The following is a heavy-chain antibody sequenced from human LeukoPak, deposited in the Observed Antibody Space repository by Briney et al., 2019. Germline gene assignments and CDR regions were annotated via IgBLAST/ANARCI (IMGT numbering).Heavy chain of an antibody. Sequence: PSETLSLTCAVYGGSFSGYYWSWVRQPPGKGLEWIGEINHSGSTNYNPSLKSRVTISVDTSKNQFSLKLSSVTAADTAVYYCARPPLGVAFLLGRFPCRSPHFYLGHRGPGNPVTVSS. J-gene: IGHJ4*02. V-gene: IGHV4-34*01. D-gene: IGHD3-3*01. CDR1: GGSFSGYY. CDR3: ARPPLGVAFLLGRFPCRSPHFYLGH. CDR2: INHSGST.